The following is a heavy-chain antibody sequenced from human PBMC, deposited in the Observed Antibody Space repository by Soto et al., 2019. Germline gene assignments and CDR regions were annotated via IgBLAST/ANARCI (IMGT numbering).Heavy chain of an antibody. D-gene: IGHD5-18*01. J-gene: IGHJ6*02. Sequence: QVQLVQSGTEVKKPGASVKVSCKASGGTFSRSGFHWGRQAPGQGLEWMGMIVPSVDTTNYAQKFQARVTISADQFTSTVYMALRSLTSEDTAVYYCAGCPQPPDTADPYAVDVWGQGTRVIVSS. V-gene: IGHV1-69*18. CDR1: GGTFSRSG. CDR3: AGCPQPPDTADPYAVDV. CDR2: IVPSVDTT.